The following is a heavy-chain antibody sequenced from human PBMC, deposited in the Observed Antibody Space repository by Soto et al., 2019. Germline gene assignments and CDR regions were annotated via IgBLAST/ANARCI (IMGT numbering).Heavy chain of an antibody. Sequence: QITLNESGPTVVRPTETLTLTCRFSGFSLTTSGVGVGWVSQSPGKAPQWLALIYWDDDKRYSESLKSRLTITKDPSKNQVVLTVANVDPTDTATYYCAHRVLRTVFGLVTTTAIYFDFWGQGTPIAVSS. CDR2: IYWDDDK. V-gene: IGHV2-5*02. J-gene: IGHJ4*02. D-gene: IGHD3-3*01. CDR1: GFSLTTSGVG. CDR3: AHRVLRTVFGLVTTTAIYFDF.